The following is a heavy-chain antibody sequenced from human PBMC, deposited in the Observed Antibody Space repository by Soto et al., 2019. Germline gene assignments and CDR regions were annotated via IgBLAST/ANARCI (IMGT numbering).Heavy chain of an antibody. V-gene: IGHV3-30*03. Sequence: GGSLRLSCAASGFTFSSYGMHWVRQAPGKGLEGVAVISYDGSNKYYADSVKGRFTISRDNSKNTLYLQMNSLRAEDTAVYYCAGRNDFWSGYSMYSFDYRGQGTLVTVSS. CDR2: ISYDGSNK. CDR1: GFTFSSYG. D-gene: IGHD3-3*01. J-gene: IGHJ4*02. CDR3: AGRNDFWSGYSMYSFDY.